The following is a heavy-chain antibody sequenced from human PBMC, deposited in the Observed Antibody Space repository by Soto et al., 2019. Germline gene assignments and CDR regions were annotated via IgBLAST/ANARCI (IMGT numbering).Heavy chain of an antibody. V-gene: IGHV4-31*03. CDR2: IHYSGAT. J-gene: IGHJ5*02. CDR1: DDSMRSGGYY. Sequence: QLRLQESGPGLVEPSQTLSLICSVSDDSMRSGGYYWTWIRQLPGKGLQWIGFIHYSGATLYSPSLKSRVSISMQMSNNQFSLRLGSVTAADTAIYYCLRGKDKDDSIFGHHWGQGTPVTVSS. D-gene: IGHD3-10*01. CDR3: LRGKDKDDSIFGHH.